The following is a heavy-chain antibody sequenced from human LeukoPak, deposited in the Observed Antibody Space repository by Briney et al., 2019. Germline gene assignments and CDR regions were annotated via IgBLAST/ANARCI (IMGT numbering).Heavy chain of an antibody. D-gene: IGHD3-10*01. CDR3: AKGTTYYYGRLGHY. Sequence: GGSLRLSCAASGFTFTTYGMHWVRQAPGKGLEWVAVISYDGSNKYYADSVKGRFTISRDNSKNTLSLQMNSLRVGDTAVYYCAKGTTYYYGRLGHYWGQGTLVTVSS. V-gene: IGHV3-30*18. J-gene: IGHJ4*02. CDR2: ISYDGSNK. CDR1: GFTFTTYG.